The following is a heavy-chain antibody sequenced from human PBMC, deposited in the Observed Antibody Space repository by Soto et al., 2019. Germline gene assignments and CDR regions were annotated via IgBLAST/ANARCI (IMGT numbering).Heavy chain of an antibody. CDR2: IQSDGSST. J-gene: IGHJ4*02. V-gene: IGHV3-74*01. CDR1: GFSLSSYW. D-gene: IGHD3-9*01. Sequence: PGGSLRLSCAVSGFSLSSYWMHWVRQAPGKGLVWVSRIQSDGSSTNYADSVKGRFTISRDNSKNTLYLQMNSLRAEDTAVYYCAREMYDILTGRVLYYFDYWGQGTLVTVSS. CDR3: AREMYDILTGRVLYYFDY.